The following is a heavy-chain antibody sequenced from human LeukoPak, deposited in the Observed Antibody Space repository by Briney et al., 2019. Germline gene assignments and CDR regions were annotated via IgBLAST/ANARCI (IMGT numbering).Heavy chain of an antibody. D-gene: IGHD4-17*01. Sequence: GGSLRLSCAASGFTFSNYAMSWVRQAPGKGLECISGFSGSGGRTFYADSVKGRFTISRDNSKNTLYLQMNSLRAEDTAVYYCAKFPDGDPSALDYWGQGTLVTVSS. CDR3: AKFPDGDPSALDY. V-gene: IGHV3-23*01. J-gene: IGHJ4*02. CDR1: GFTFSNYA. CDR2: FSGSGGRT.